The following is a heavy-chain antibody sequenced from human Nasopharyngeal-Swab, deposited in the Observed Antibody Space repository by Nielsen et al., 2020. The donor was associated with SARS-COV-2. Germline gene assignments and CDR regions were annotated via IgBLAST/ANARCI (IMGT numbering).Heavy chain of an antibody. CDR2: ISYDGSNN. J-gene: IGHJ2*01. CDR1: GFTFSSYA. Sequence: GGSLRLSCAASGFTFSSYAMHWVRQAPGKGLEWVAVISYDGSNNYYADSVKGRFTISRDNSKNTLYLQMNSLRAEDTAVYYCARAGGSYFDLWGRGTLVTVSS. V-gene: IGHV3-30-3*01. D-gene: IGHD2-15*01. CDR3: ARAGGSYFDL.